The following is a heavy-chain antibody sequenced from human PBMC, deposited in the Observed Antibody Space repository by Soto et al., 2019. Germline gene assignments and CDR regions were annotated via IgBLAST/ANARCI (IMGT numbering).Heavy chain of an antibody. CDR3: AREPYGDRQYFDY. J-gene: IGHJ4*02. CDR1: GFTFNSLS. D-gene: IGHD2-21*02. CDR2: ISHDGRVT. V-gene: IGHV3-30*04. Sequence: QVQLVESGGGMVQPGTSLRLSCAASGFTFNSLSLHWVRQRPDKGLEWVAVISHDGRVTFYADFVKGRFTVSRDNSKNTLYLQVNSLRAEDTDVYSCAREPYGDRQYFDYWGQGTLVTVSS.